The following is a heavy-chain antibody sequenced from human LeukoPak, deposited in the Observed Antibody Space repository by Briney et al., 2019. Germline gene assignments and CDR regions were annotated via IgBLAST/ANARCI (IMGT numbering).Heavy chain of an antibody. V-gene: IGHV4-59*01. Sequence: SETLSLTCTVSGGSLSGFYWSWIRQPPGAGLEWIGYVYYSGSTTYNPSLKSRVTISVDTSKNQFSLRLGSVTAADTAVYYCARSPIRLGEFSSPFDYWGQGTLVTVSS. CDR3: ARSPIRLGEFSSPFDY. CDR1: GGSLSGFY. D-gene: IGHD3-16*01. CDR2: VYYSGST. J-gene: IGHJ4*02.